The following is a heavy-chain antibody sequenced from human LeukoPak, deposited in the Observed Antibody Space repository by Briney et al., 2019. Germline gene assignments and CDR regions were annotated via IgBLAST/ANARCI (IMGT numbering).Heavy chain of an antibody. CDR1: GYTFTGYD. Sequence: ASVKVSCKASGYTFTGYDINWVRQATGQGLEWMGWINPKSGNTGYAQKFQGRVTMTRNTSISTAYMELSSLRSEDTAVYYCAREWFGGNDYWGQGTLVTASS. V-gene: IGHV1-8*01. CDR3: AREWFGGNDY. D-gene: IGHD3-10*01. J-gene: IGHJ4*02. CDR2: INPKSGNT.